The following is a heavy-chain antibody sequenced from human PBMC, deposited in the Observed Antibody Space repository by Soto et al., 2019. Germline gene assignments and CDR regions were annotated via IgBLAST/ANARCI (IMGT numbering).Heavy chain of an antibody. CDR2: ISSGSSNI. J-gene: IGHJ4*02. Sequence: EVQLVESGGGLVKPGGSLTLSCAGSGFAFRSYNMNWVRQAPGKGLEWVASISSGSSNIYYADSVKGRFTISRDNAKNSRYLQVDSLRAEDSAVYYCASATVVAGTFDFGGQGTLLTVSS. CDR1: GFAFRSYN. V-gene: IGHV3-21*01. CDR3: ASATVVAGTFDF. D-gene: IGHD2-15*01.